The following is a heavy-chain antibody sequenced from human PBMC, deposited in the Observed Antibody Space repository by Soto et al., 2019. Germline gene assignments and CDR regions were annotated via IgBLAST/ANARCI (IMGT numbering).Heavy chain of an antibody. CDR2: ISAYNGNT. CDR3: ARDWTYKEWLHP. Sequence: SVKVSCKASGYTFTSYGISWVRQAPGKGLEWMGWISAYNGNTNYAQKLQGRVTMTTDTSTSTAYMELRSLRSDDTAVYYCARDWTYKEWLHPRGQGTLVTVSS. J-gene: IGHJ5*02. D-gene: IGHD3-3*01. V-gene: IGHV1-18*01. CDR1: GYTFTSYG.